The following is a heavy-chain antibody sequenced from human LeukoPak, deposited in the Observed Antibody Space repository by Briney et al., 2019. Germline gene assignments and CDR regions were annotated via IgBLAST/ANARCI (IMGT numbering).Heavy chain of an antibody. CDR1: GYTFTAYY. Sequence: GASVKVSCRASGYTFTAYYMHWVRQAPGQGLEWMGWINPNSGGIKYAQKFQGRVIMTRDTSLITAYMELSRLRSDDTAAYYCARGVYYDSSGYLRGDFDYWGQGTLVTVSS. CDR2: INPNSGGI. D-gene: IGHD3-22*01. CDR3: ARGVYYDSSGYLRGDFDY. J-gene: IGHJ4*02. V-gene: IGHV1-2*02.